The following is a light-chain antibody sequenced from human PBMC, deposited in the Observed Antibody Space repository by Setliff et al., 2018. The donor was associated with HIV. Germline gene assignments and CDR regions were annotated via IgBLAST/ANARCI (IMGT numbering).Light chain of an antibody. J-gene: IGKJ2*01. CDR2: DAS. CDR1: QSVSNN. Sequence: EIVMTQSPATLSVSPGERATVSCRASQSVSNNLAFYQQKPGQAPRLLVYDASTRATGIPARFSGSGYGTDFTLTITSVQSEDFALYFCLQYDNWPGTFGQGTKVDIK. V-gene: IGKV3-15*01. CDR3: LQYDNWPGT.